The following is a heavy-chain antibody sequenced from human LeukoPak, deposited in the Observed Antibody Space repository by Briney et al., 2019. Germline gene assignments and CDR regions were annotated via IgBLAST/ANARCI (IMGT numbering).Heavy chain of an antibody. CDR1: GFTFSSYW. D-gene: IGHD2-15*01. CDR3: ARDALGYCSGGRCYSPFDF. V-gene: IGHV3-7*05. CDR2: IDQVGSEK. J-gene: IGHJ4*02. Sequence: PGGSLRLSCAASGFTFSSYWMTWVRQGPGKGLEWVATIDQVGSEKYYVDSVKGRFTISRDNAKNSLYLQMNSLRAEDTAVYYCARDALGYCSGGRCYSPFDFWGQGTLVTVSS.